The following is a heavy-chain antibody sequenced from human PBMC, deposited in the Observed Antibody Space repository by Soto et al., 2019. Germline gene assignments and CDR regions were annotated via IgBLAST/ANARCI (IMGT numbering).Heavy chain of an antibody. CDR2: IYWNDDK. V-gene: IGHV2-5*01. J-gene: IGHJ4*02. CDR1: GFSLSTSGVG. CDR3: AHTPEGGAVAGTSEYYFDY. D-gene: IGHD6-19*01. Sequence: QITLKESGPTLVKPTQTLKLTCTFSGFSLSTSGVGVGWIRQPPGKALEWLALIYWNDDKRYSPSLKSRLTITNDTSKNLVVLTMTNMDPVDTATYYCAHTPEGGAVAGTSEYYFDYWGQGTLVTVSS.